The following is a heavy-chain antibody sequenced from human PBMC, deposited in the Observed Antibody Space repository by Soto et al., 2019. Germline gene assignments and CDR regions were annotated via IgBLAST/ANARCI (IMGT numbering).Heavy chain of an antibody. CDR1: GLTFSDRY. CDR3: TTVTTVDYYFDY. Sequence: PGRSLRLSCAASGLTFSDRYMAWVCQDPGKGLEWVGRIRKKTNSYTTEYPACVKGRFIISRDDSTNSLYLQMSSLKTEDTIGYYCTTVTTVDYYFDYWGQRTLVTVSS. V-gene: IGHV3-72*01. J-gene: IGHJ4*02. D-gene: IGHD4-17*01. CDR2: IRKKTNSYTT.